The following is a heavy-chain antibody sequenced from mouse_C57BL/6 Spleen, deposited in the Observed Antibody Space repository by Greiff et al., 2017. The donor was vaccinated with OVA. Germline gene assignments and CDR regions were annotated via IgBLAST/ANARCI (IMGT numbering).Heavy chain of an antibody. V-gene: IGHV5-15*01. D-gene: IGHD1-1*01. CDR1: GFTFSDYG. CDR2: ISNLAYSI. Sequence: EVHLVESGGGLVQPGGSLKLSCAASGFTFSDYGMAWVRQAPRKGPEWVAFISNLAYSIYYADTVTGRFTISRENAKNTLYLEMSSLRSEDTAMYYCARHGDYYGSSYGYFDVWGTGTTVTVSS. J-gene: IGHJ1*03. CDR3: ARHGDYYGSSYGYFDV.